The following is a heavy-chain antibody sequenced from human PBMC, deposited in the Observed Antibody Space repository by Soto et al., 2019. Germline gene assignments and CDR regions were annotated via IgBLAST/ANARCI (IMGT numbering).Heavy chain of an antibody. Sequence: SGPTLVNPTQALNLTCTFSGFSLSTSGVGVGWIRQPPGKALEWLALIYWDDDKRFRPSLQSRLTITKDTSRNQVFLTVTNVDLVDTATYYCAHRAGQGFDFWGQGTLVTVSS. V-gene: IGHV2-5*02. CDR1: GFSLSTSGVG. CDR2: IYWDDDK. J-gene: IGHJ4*02. D-gene: IGHD6-13*01. CDR3: AHRAGQGFDF.